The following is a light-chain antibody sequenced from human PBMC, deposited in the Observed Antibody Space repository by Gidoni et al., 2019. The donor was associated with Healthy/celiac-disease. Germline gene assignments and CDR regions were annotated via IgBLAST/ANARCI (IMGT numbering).Light chain of an antibody. V-gene: IGKV3-11*01. Sequence: VLTQSPATLSLSPGERATFSCRDSQSVSSYLAWYKQKPGQAPRLLIYDASNRATGIPARFSGSGSGTDFTLTISSLEPEDFAVYYCQQRSNWPPALTFGGGTKVEIK. CDR1: QSVSSY. J-gene: IGKJ4*01. CDR2: DAS. CDR3: QQRSNWPPALT.